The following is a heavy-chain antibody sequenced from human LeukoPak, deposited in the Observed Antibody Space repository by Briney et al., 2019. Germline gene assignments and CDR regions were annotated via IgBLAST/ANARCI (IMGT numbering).Heavy chain of an antibody. J-gene: IGHJ4*02. Sequence: SETLSLTCTFSGGSISSGDYYWGWIRQPPGKGLEWIGYIYYSGSTYYNPSLKSRVTIAVDTSKNQFSLKLSCVTAADTAVYYCARQSQGDVYCSSTSRSTNFDYWGQGTLVTVSS. CDR1: GGSISSGDYY. CDR2: IYYSGST. D-gene: IGHD2-2*02. CDR3: ARQSQGDVYCSSTSRSTNFDY. V-gene: IGHV4-30-4*08.